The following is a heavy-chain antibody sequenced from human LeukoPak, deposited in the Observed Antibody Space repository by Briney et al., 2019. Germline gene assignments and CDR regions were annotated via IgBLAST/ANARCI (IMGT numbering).Heavy chain of an antibody. V-gene: IGHV4-39*01. Sequence: SETLSLTCTVSGGSISSANYYWAWIRQPPGKGLEWIGSIYYSGSTYYNPSLKSRVTISVDTSKNQFSLKLSSVTAADTAVYYCARGHSFFAFDSWGQGTLVTVSS. CDR3: ARGHSFFAFDS. J-gene: IGHJ4*02. D-gene: IGHD3-16*01. CDR2: IYYSGST. CDR1: GGSISSANYY.